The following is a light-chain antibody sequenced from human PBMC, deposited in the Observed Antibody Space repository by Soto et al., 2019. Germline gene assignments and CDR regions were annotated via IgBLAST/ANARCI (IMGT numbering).Light chain of an antibody. CDR2: DVS. Sequence: EVVLTQSPDMLSLSPGGSATLSCRASQSVSSYLAWYQQRPGQALRLLIYDVSKRATGIPARFSGSGSRTDFTLTITSLEPEDFAIYFCHQRSNWPLTFGGGTKLEIK. CDR1: QSVSSY. J-gene: IGKJ4*01. CDR3: HQRSNWPLT. V-gene: IGKV3-11*01.